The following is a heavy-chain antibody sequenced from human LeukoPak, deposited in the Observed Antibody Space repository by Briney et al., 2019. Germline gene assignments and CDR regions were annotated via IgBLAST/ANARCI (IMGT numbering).Heavy chain of an antibody. V-gene: IGHV1-2*02. CDR2: INPISGST. Sequence: SVKVSCQASGYTFTDYYMHWVRQAPGQGLEWMGWINPISGSTSYAQKFQDRVTLTRDTSISTAYMELSRLRSDDTAVYYCARHPNLDYWGQGTLVIVSS. CDR1: GYTFTDYY. CDR3: ARHPNLDY. J-gene: IGHJ4*02.